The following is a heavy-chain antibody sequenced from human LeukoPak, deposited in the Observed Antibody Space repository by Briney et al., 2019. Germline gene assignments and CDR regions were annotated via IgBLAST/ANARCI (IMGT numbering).Heavy chain of an antibody. D-gene: IGHD2-2*01. J-gene: IGHJ6*03. V-gene: IGHV3-73*01. CDR3: TRTLVVPTPYYYYYMDV. CDR1: GFTFSGSA. Sequence: GGSLRLSCAASGFTFSGSAMHWVRQASGKGLEWVGRIRSKANSYATAYAASVKGRFTISRDDSKNTAYLQMNSLKTEDTAVYYCTRTLVVPTPYYYYYMDVWGKGTTVTVSS. CDR2: IRSKANSYAT.